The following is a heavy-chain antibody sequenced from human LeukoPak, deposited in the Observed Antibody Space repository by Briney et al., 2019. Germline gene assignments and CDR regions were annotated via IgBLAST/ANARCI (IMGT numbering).Heavy chain of an antibody. CDR2: IIPIFGTA. V-gene: IGHV1-69*13. D-gene: IGHD5-18*01. CDR3: TTLRPYIQPR. CDR1: GYTFTSYG. J-gene: IGHJ3*01. Sequence: SVKVSCKASGYTFTSYGISWVRQAPGQGLEWMGGIIPIFGTANYAQKFQGRVTITADESTSTAYMELSSLRSEDTAVYYCTTLRPYIQPRWGQGTMVTVSS.